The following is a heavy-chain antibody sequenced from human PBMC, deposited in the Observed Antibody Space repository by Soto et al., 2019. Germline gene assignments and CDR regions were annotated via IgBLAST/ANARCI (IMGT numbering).Heavy chain of an antibody. V-gene: IGHV3-9*01. Sequence: EVQLVESGGDLVQPGRSLRLSCAASGFSFDDYAMHWVRQVPGKGLQWVSGLSWNGVTIGYAASVKGRVTISRDNAKKSLYLQMNGLRPDDTALYYCAASWAYDRSDYSGFHYGMDVWGLGTTVAVSS. CDR2: LSWNGVTI. D-gene: IGHD3-22*01. CDR1: GFSFDDYA. CDR3: AASWAYDRSDYSGFHYGMDV. J-gene: IGHJ6*02.